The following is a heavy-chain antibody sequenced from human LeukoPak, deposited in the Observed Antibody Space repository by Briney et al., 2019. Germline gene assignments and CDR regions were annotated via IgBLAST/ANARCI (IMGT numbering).Heavy chain of an antibody. V-gene: IGHV4-4*07. CDR1: GGSISIYY. J-gene: IGHJ6*03. D-gene: IGHD4-11*01. CDR2: IYTSEST. Sequence: SETLSLTCSVSGGSISIYYWRRIRQPARKGLKWIGRIYTSESTNYNPSLKSRVTMSVDTSQNQFSLKLRSLTLTETAVCYCARETTVTTTYYYYYYMDVWAKKTTVTVSS. CDR3: ARETTVTTTYYYYYYMDV.